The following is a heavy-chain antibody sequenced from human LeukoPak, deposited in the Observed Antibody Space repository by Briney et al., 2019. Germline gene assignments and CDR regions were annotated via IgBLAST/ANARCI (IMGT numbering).Heavy chain of an antibody. Sequence: GGSLRLSCAASEFTFSDYWMSWVRQAPGKGLEWVANIKQDGSEKHYVDSVKGRFTISRDNAKNSLYLQMNSLRAEDTAVYYCARGEYGSGSYHIDYWGQGTLVTVSS. J-gene: IGHJ4*02. D-gene: IGHD3-10*01. V-gene: IGHV3-7*01. CDR3: ARGEYGSGSYHIDY. CDR1: EFTFSDYW. CDR2: IKQDGSEK.